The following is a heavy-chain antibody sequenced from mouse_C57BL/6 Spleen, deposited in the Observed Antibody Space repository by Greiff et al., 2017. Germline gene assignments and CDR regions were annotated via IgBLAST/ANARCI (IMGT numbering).Heavy chain of an antibody. D-gene: IGHD1-1*01. J-gene: IGHJ1*03. Sequence: EVKVVESGGGLVKPGGSLKLSCAASGFTFSDYGMHWVRQAPEKGLEWVAYISSGSSTIYYADTVKGRNTIARDNAKNTLFLQMTSLKSEDTAMYDCARTGSGIYWYFDVWGTGTTVTVSS. CDR1: GFTFSDYG. CDR2: ISSGSSTI. CDR3: ARTGSGIYWYFDV. V-gene: IGHV5-17*01.